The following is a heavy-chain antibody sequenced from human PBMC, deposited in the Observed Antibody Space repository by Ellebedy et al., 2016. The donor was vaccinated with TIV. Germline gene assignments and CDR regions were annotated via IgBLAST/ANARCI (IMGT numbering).Heavy chain of an antibody. V-gene: IGHV5-51*01. CDR1: GYSFTSYW. CDR3: ASNYYDSSGYRHDAFDI. J-gene: IGHJ3*02. CDR2: IYPGDSDT. D-gene: IGHD3-22*01. Sequence: GESLKISCKGSGYSFTSYWIGWVRQMPGKGLEWMGIIYPGDSDTRYSPSFQGQVTISADKSISTAYLQWSSLKASDTAMYYCASNYYDSSGYRHDAFDIWGQGTMVTVSS.